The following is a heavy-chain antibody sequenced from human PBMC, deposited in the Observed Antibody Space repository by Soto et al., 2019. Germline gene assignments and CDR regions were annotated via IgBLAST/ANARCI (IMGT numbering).Heavy chain of an antibody. CDR2: ISYDGSNK. CDR3: ARDDYGMGV. J-gene: IGHJ6*02. Sequence: QVQLVESGGGVVQPGRSLRLSCAASGFIFNTYHIHWVRQAPGKGLEWVALISYDGSNKYYADSVKGRFTISRDNSKNTLYLQMNSRRVEDTAVYYCARDDYGMGVWGQGTTVTVSS. CDR1: GFIFNTYH. V-gene: IGHV3-33*01.